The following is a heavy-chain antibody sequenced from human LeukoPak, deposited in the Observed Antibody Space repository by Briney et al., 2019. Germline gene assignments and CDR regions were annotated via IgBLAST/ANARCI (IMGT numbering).Heavy chain of an antibody. D-gene: IGHD3-16*02. CDR3: AKDRYFFQDYYYYMDV. J-gene: IGHJ6*03. CDR1: GFTFSSYA. Sequence: GGSLRLSCTASGFTFSSYAMSWVRQAPEKGLEWVSAVSGSGGSTYYADSVKGRFTITRDNSKNTLYLQMNSLRAEDTAVYYCAKDRYFFQDYYYYMDVWGKGTTVTVSS. CDR2: VSGSGGST. V-gene: IGHV3-23*01.